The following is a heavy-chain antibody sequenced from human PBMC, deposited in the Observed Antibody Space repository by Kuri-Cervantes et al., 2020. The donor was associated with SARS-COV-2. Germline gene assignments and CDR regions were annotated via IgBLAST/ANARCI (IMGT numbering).Heavy chain of an antibody. CDR2: IYHSGST. J-gene: IGHJ4*02. V-gene: IGHV4-38-2*02. CDR3: ARGTYTYYDFWRGPYFDY. Sequence: SETLSLTCTVSGGSISSYYWSWIRQPPGKGLEWIGSIYHSGSTYYNPSLKSRVTISVDTSKNQFSLKLSSVTAADTAVYYCARGTYTYYDFWRGPYFDYWGQGNLVTVSS. D-gene: IGHD3-3*01. CDR1: GGSISSYY.